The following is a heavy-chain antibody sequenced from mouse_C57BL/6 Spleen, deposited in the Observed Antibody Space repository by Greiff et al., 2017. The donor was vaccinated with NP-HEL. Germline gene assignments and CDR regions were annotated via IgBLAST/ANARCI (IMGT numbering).Heavy chain of an antibody. Sequence: VQLQQPGAELVKPGASVKLSCKASGYTFTSYWMHWVKQRPGQGLEWIGMIHPNSGSTNYNEKFKSKATLTVDKSSSTAYMQLSSLTSEDSAVYYCARSHYYGSSLYYAMDYWGQGTSVTVSS. CDR2: IHPNSGST. CDR3: ARSHYYGSSLYYAMDY. V-gene: IGHV1-64*01. D-gene: IGHD1-1*01. J-gene: IGHJ4*01. CDR1: GYTFTSYW.